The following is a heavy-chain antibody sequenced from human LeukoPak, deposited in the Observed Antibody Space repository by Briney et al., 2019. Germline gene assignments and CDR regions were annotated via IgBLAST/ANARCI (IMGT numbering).Heavy chain of an antibody. CDR2: INPNSGGT. D-gene: IGHD4-17*01. CDR1: GYTFSDYY. CDR3: AKKGSGDYGLGY. Sequence: ASVKVSCKASGYTFSDYYMHWVRQAPGQGLEWMGWINPNSGGTNYAQKFQGTVTMTRDTSISTAYMELSRLRSDDTAVYYCAKKGSGDYGLGYWGQGTLVTVYS. J-gene: IGHJ4*02. V-gene: IGHV1-2*02.